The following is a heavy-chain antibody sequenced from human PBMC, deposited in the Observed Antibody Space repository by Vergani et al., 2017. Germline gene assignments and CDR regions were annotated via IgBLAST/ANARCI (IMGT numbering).Heavy chain of an antibody. J-gene: IGHJ4*02. D-gene: IGHD6-13*01. Sequence: QVQLQESGPGLVKPPGTLSLTCSVSGGPISSSNWWSWVRQPPGKGLEWIGEIYHSGSTNYNPSLKSRVTISVDKSKNQFSLRLSSVTAADTAVYYCARDPPGIASAGTVGVWGQGTLVTVSS. CDR3: ARDPPGIASAGTVGV. CDR1: GGPISSSNW. CDR2: IYHSGST. V-gene: IGHV4-4*03.